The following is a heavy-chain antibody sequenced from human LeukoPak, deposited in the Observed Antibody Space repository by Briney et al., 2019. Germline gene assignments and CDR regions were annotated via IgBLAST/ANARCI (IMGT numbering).Heavy chain of an antibody. V-gene: IGHV3-74*01. CDR1: GFTFSSYW. Sequence: GGSLRLSCVASGFTFSSYWMHWVRQDPRKGLVWVSRINGDGRNINYADSVRGRFTISRDNAKNTLYLQMNTLRIDDTAVYYCTRDLMDYDVSTGLHHYYMDVWGQGTTVTVSS. D-gene: IGHD3-9*01. J-gene: IGHJ6*02. CDR3: TRDLMDYDVSTGLHHYYMDV. CDR2: INGDGRNI.